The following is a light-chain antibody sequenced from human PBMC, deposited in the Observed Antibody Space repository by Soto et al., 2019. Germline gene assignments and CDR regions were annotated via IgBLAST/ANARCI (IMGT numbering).Light chain of an antibody. J-gene: IGKJ3*01. CDR1: QNIRSN. CDR2: ETS. V-gene: IGKV3-15*01. CDR3: QQYNNWPPFT. Sequence: VLTQSPGTLSLSPGERATLSCRASQNIRSNLAWYQQKPGQAPRLLIYETSTRAPGIPARFSGSGSGTEFTLTISSLQSEDFAVYHCQQYNNWPPFTFGPGTKVDIK.